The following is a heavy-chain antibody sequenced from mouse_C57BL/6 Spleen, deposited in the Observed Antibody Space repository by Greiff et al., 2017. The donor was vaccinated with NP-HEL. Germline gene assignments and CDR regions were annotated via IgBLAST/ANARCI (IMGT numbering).Heavy chain of an antibody. CDR1: GYAFSSSW. CDR2: IYPGDGDT. CDR3: ARWAYYFDY. J-gene: IGHJ2*01. Sequence: VKVVESGPELVKPGASVKISCKASGYAFSSSWMNWVKQRPGKGLEWIGRIYPGDGDTNYNGKFKGKATLTADKSSSTAYMQLSSLTSEDSAVYFCARWAYYFDYWGQGTTLTVSS. V-gene: IGHV1-82*01.